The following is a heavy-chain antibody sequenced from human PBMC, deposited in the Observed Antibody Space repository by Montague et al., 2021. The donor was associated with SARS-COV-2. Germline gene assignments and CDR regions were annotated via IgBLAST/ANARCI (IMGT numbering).Heavy chain of an antibody. Sequence: QSGAEVKKPGESLKISCKGSGYSFSSYWIGWVRQMPGKGLEWMGIIYPGDSDTRYSPSFQGQVTISVDTSKNQFSLKLHSVTAADTAVYYCARGRIEVSVLVLVLTAASYYMDVWGKGTTVTVSS. CDR3: ARGRIEVSVLVLVLTAASYYMDV. J-gene: IGHJ6*03. D-gene: IGHD3-3*02. CDR2: IYPGDSDT. CDR1: GYSFSSYW. V-gene: IGHV5-51*01.